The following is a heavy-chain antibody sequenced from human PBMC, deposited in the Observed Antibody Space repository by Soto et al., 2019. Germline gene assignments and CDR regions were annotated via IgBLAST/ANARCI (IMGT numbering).Heavy chain of an antibody. CDR3: ARGVLVYEAAAGGIDY. D-gene: IGHD6-13*01. J-gene: IGHJ4*02. CDR2: INSDGSST. Sequence: GGSLRLSCAASGFTFSSYWMHWVRQAPGKGLVWVSRINSDGSSTSYADSVKGRFTISRDNAKNTLYLQMNSLRAEDTAVYYCARGVLVYEAAAGGIDYWGQGTLVTVSS. CDR1: GFTFSSYW. V-gene: IGHV3-74*01.